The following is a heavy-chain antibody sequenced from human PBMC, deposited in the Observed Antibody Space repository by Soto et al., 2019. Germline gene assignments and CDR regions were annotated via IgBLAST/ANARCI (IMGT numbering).Heavy chain of an antibody. CDR2: ISSSSSTI. V-gene: IGHV3-48*02. J-gene: IGHJ4*02. CDR1: GFTFSSYS. D-gene: IGHD3-16*02. Sequence: EVQLVESGGGLVQPGGSLRLSCAASGFTFSSYSMNWVRQAPGKGLEWVSYISSSSSTIYYADSVKGRFTISRDNAKNSLYLQINSLRDEDTAVYYCARALYYDYVWGSYRFFHYWGQGTLVTVSS. CDR3: ARALYYDYVWGSYRFFHY.